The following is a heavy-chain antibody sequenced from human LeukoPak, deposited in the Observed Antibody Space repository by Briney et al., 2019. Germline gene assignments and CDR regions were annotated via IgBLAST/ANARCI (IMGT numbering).Heavy chain of an antibody. J-gene: IGHJ3*02. CDR3: ARSYDSSGLDAFDI. CDR1: GGSISSYY. V-gene: IGHV4-59*08. CDR2: IYYSGST. D-gene: IGHD3-22*01. Sequence: SETLSLTCTVSGGSISSYYWSWIRQSPGKGLEWIGYIYYSGSTNYNPSLKSRVTISVDTSKNQFSLKLSSVTAADTAVYYCARSYDSSGLDAFDIWGQGTMVTVSS.